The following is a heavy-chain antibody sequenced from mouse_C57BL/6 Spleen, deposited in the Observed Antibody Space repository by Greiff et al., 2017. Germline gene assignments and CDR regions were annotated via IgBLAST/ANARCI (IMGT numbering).Heavy chain of an antibody. Sequence: VQLQQSGAELVRPGASVKLSCTASGFNIKDDYMHWVKQRPEQGLEWIGWIDPENGDIEYASKFQGKATITADTSSNTAYLQLSSLTSEDTAVYYCTQGDYYAMDYWGQGTSVTVSS. CDR3: TQGDYYAMDY. V-gene: IGHV14-4*01. CDR2: IDPENGDI. CDR1: GFNIKDDY. J-gene: IGHJ4*01.